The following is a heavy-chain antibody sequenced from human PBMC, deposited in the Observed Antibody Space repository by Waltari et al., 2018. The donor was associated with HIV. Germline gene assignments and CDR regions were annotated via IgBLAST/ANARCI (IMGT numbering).Heavy chain of an antibody. Sequence: EVQLVESGGGSVQPGRSLRLSCTASGIPFADYAMHWVRQPPGKGLEWVSGISWNSGDIAYADSVKGRFTISRDNTKNSLFLQMNSVRVEDTALYYCVKDGASTIFGVLNGMDVWGQGTTVTVSS. D-gene: IGHD3-3*01. J-gene: IGHJ6*02. CDR3: VKDGASTIFGVLNGMDV. CDR1: GIPFADYA. CDR2: ISWNSGDI. V-gene: IGHV3-9*01.